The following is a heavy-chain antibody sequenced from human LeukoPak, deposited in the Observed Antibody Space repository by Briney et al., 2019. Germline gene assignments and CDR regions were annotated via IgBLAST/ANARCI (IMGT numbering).Heavy chain of an antibody. D-gene: IGHD1-26*01. V-gene: IGHV3-23*01. J-gene: IGHJ4*02. CDR3: AQHSGSYFIYYIDS. CDR1: GFTFSSYG. CDR2: ISGSGYNT. Sequence: GGSLRLSCAASGFTFSSYGMSWVRQTPGKGLEWFSTISGSGYNTYYADSVKGRFTISRDNSTNTLYLQMNSLRAEDTALYYCAQHSGSYFIYYIDSWGQGTLVTVSS.